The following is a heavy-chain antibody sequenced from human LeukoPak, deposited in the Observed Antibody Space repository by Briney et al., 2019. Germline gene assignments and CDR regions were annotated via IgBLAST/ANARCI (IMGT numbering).Heavy chain of an antibody. CDR2: INHSGST. D-gene: IGHD6-13*01. CDR3: ARGIAAAGRANNWFDP. V-gene: IGHV4-34*01. J-gene: IGHJ5*02. Sequence: SETLSLTYAVYGGSFSGYYWSWIRQPPGKGLEWIGEINHSGSTNYNPSLKSRVTISVDTSKNQFSLKLSSVTAADTAVYYCARGIAAAGRANNWFDPWGQGTLVTVSS. CDR1: GGSFSGYY.